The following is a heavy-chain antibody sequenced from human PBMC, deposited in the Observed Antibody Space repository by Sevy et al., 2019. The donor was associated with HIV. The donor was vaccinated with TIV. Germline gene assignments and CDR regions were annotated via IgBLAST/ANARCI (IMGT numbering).Heavy chain of an antibody. J-gene: IGHJ4*02. V-gene: IGHV3-30-3*01. Sequence: GGSLRLSCAASGFTFSSYAMHWVRQAPGKGLEWVALISYDGSNEDYADSLKGRFTISGDNSKNTLHLQMNSLKPEVTAVHYCARSRGSGSYPTYFDSWGQGTLVTVSS. CDR1: GFTFSSYA. D-gene: IGHD3-10*01. CDR3: ARSRGSGSYPTYFDS. CDR2: ISYDGSNE.